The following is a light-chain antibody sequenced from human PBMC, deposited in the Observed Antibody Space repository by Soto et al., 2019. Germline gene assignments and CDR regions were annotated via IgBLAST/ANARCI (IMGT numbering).Light chain of an antibody. CDR2: DAS. CDR1: QSVSKY. V-gene: IGKV3-11*01. J-gene: IGKJ4*01. Sequence: EIVLTQSPATLSLSPGERATLSCRASQSVSKYLAWYQQKPGQAPRLLIHDASNRATGIPARFSGSGSGTDFTLTISSLEHEDFGVYYGQQRSNWPQITFGGGTKVEIK. CDR3: QQRSNWPQIT.